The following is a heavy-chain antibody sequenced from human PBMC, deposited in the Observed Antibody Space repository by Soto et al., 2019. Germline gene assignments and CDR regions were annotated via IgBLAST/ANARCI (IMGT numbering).Heavy chain of an antibody. V-gene: IGHV1-69*01. Sequence: QVQRVQSGAEVKKPGSSVKVSCKASGGTFSSYAISWVRQAPGQGLEWMGGIIPIFGTANYAQKCQGRVTITADESTSTAYMELSSLRSEDTAVYYCARGKKYYDFWSGYPPDYYYYGMDVWGQGTTVTVSS. J-gene: IGHJ6*02. CDR3: ARGKKYYDFWSGYPPDYYYYGMDV. D-gene: IGHD3-3*01. CDR2: IIPIFGTA. CDR1: GGTFSSYA.